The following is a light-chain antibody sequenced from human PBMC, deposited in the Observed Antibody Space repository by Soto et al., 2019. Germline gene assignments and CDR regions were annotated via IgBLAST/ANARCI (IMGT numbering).Light chain of an antibody. J-gene: IGKJ1*01. CDR1: QGVGRY. CDR2: AAS. Sequence: EIVLTQSPATLSLSPGERATLSCRASQGVGRYLAWYQQKPGQAPRLLIYAASNRATGIPARFSGSGSGTDFTLTISSLEPEDFAIYYCQQRSSWPPRTFGQGTKVEIK. CDR3: QQRSSWPPRT. V-gene: IGKV3-11*01.